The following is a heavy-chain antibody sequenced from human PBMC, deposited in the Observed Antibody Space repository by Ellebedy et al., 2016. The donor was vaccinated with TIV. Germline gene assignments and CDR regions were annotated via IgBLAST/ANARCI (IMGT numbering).Heavy chain of an antibody. V-gene: IGHV3-21*01. CDR1: GFTFSSYS. CDR2: ISSSSSYI. Sequence: GESLKISXAASGFTFSSYSMNWVRQAPGKGLEWVSSISSSSSYIYYADSVKGRFTISRDNAKNSLYLQMNSLRAEDTAVYYCAREADYGDWGQGTLVTVSS. J-gene: IGHJ4*02. D-gene: IGHD4-17*01. CDR3: AREADYGD.